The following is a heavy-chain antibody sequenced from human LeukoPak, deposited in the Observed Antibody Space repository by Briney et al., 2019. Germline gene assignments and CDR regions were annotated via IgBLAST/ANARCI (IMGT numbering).Heavy chain of an antibody. V-gene: IGHV3-7*01. J-gene: IGHJ4*02. D-gene: IGHD6-6*01. CDR2: IKQDGSQR. CDR3: ARRGGSSSRRSPIAY. Sequence: GGSLRLSCTASGFAFSDYWMTSVRQAPGKGPEWVANIKQDGSQRYYVDSVRGRFTISRDNAKNSLFLQMNGLRAEETAVYYCARRGGSSSRRSPIAYWGKGTRVTVSS. CDR1: GFAFSDYW.